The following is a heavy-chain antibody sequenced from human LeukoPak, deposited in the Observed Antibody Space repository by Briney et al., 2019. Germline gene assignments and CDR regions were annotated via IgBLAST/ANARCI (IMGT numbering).Heavy chain of an antibody. CDR1: GFTFSSYA. Sequence: PGGSLRLSCAASGFTFSSYAMHWVRQAPGKGLEWVAVISYDGSNKYYADSVKGRFTISRDNSKNTLYLQMNSLRAEDTAVYYCARAIEAVAFDIWGQGTMVTVSS. CDR2: ISYDGSNK. D-gene: IGHD3-22*01. CDR3: ARAIEAVAFDI. V-gene: IGHV3-30-3*01. J-gene: IGHJ3*02.